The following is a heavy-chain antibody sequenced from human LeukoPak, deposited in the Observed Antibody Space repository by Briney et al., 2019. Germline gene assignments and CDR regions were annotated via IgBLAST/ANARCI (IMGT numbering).Heavy chain of an antibody. D-gene: IGHD5-24*01. Sequence: SETLSLTCAVYGVSVSSDNWWTWVRQSPGKGLEWIGETHRSGDTKYNPSLNGRVTISIDNSNNRLSLHLRYVTAADTAMYYCATRDLSRTYLAPADCWGQGTLATVSS. CDR2: THRSGDT. CDR1: GVSVSSDNW. CDR3: ATRDLSRTYLAPADC. J-gene: IGHJ4*02. V-gene: IGHV4-4*02.